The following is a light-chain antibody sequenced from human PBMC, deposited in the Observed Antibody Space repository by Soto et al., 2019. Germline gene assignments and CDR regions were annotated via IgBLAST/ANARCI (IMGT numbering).Light chain of an antibody. V-gene: IGKV1-33*01. CDR1: QDISNY. J-gene: IGKJ3*01. CDR2: DES. CDR3: QQYDNLRE. Sequence: DIQMTQSPSSLSASVGDRVTITCQVSQDISNYLNWYQQKPGKAPKLLIYDESNLEIGVPSRFSGSGSGTDFTFTISSLQPEDIATYYCQQYDNLREFGPGTKVNIK.